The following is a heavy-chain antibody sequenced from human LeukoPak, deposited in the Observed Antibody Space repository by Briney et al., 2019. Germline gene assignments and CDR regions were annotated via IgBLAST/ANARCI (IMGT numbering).Heavy chain of an antibody. D-gene: IGHD3-3*01. CDR3: ARGVSDDFWSGYPPSRGDAFDI. J-gene: IGHJ3*02. Sequence: GVLRLSCAASGFTFSSYAMHWVRQAPGKGLEWVAVISYDGSNKYYADSVKGRFTISRDNSKNTLYLQMNSLRAEDTAVYYCARGVSDDFWSGYPPSRGDAFDIWGQGTMVTVSS. V-gene: IGHV3-30-3*01. CDR2: ISYDGSNK. CDR1: GFTFSSYA.